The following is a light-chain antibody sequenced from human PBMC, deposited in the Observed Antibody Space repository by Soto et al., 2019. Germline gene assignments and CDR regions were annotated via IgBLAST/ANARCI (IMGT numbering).Light chain of an antibody. J-gene: IGKJ3*01. CDR1: QSVSSSY. Sequence: IVVTQSPGTLSLAPGERATLSCRASQSVSSSYLAWYQQKPGQAPRLLVYAASSRATGIPDRFSGSGSGTDLTINISRVEPEDFAVYYCQQYGSSPFTFGPGTRVDIK. V-gene: IGKV3-20*01. CDR3: QQYGSSPFT. CDR2: AAS.